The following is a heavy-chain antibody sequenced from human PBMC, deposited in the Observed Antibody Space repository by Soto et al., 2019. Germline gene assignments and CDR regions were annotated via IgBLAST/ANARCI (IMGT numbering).Heavy chain of an antibody. CDR2: INSDGSST. CDR1: GFTFSSYW. V-gene: IGHV3-74*01. J-gene: IGHJ4*02. CDR3: ARPPGSGYYHHFDY. Sequence: LRLSCAASGFTFSSYWMHWVRQAPGKGLVWVSRINSDGSSTSYADSVKGRFTVSRDNAKNTLYLQMNSLRAEDTAVYYCARPPGSGYYHHFDYWRQGTLVTVSS. D-gene: IGHD3-22*01.